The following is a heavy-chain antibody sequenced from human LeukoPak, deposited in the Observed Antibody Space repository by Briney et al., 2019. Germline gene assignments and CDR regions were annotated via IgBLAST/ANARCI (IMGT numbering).Heavy chain of an antibody. V-gene: IGHV3-21*01. CDR1: GFTFSSHA. J-gene: IGHJ4*02. CDR3: TRELLSLQQGLDY. D-gene: IGHD2/OR15-2a*01. CDR2: VSSSGTKI. Sequence: GGSLRLSCAASGFTFSSHATNWVRQAPGKGLEWVSSVSSSGTKIFYADSVRGRFTVSRDNAGNSLSLQMDSLRVEDTAVYYCTRELLSLQQGLDYWGQGTLVTVSS.